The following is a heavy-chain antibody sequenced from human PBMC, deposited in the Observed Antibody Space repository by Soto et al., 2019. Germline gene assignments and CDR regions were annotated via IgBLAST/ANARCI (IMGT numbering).Heavy chain of an antibody. V-gene: IGHV2-26*03. CDR2: IFTNDDK. Sequence: LAHPTDTLTLSCTISELSLSSAIQGVSWIRQPPGKALEWLTHIFTNDDKSYSTTLDSRISISKDTYKGHVLLTKTNLDHFDSRKYYTALIKDPSRSECILAAFDAWGQGTPVTVSS. D-gene: IGHD3-3*02. J-gene: IGHJ5*02. CDR1: ELSLSSAIQG. CDR3: ALIKDPSRSECILAAFDA.